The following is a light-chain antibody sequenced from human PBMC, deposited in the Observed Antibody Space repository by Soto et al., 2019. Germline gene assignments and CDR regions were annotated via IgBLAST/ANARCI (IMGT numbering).Light chain of an antibody. V-gene: IGKV3-20*01. CDR3: QQYGSSPPYT. CDR1: QSVSSSY. CDR2: GAS. J-gene: IGKJ2*01. Sequence: EIVLTQSPGTLSLSPGERATLSCRASQSVSSSYLAWYQHKPGQAPRLLIYGASNRATGIPDRFSGSGSGTDFTLTISRLEPVDFAVYYCQQYGSSPPYTFGQGTKLEIK.